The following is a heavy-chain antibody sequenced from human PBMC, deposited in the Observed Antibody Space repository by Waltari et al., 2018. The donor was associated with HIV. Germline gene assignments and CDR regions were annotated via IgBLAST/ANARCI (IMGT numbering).Heavy chain of an antibody. D-gene: IGHD6-19*01. V-gene: IGHV1-69*12. CDR1: GGTFSSYA. J-gene: IGHJ6*02. CDR2: IIPILGTA. CDR3: ARYSPPVAGPTDYYYGMDV. Sequence: QVQLVQSGAEVKKPGSSVKVSCKASGGTFSSYAISWVRQAPGHGLEWMGGIIPILGTANYAQKFQGRVTITADESTSTAYMELSSLRSEDTAVYYCARYSPPVAGPTDYYYGMDVWGQGTTVTVSS.